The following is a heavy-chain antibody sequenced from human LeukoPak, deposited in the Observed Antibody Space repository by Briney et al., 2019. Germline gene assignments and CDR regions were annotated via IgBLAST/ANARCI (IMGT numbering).Heavy chain of an antibody. D-gene: IGHD3-9*01. V-gene: IGHV1-69*05. CDR1: GGTFTTSA. Sequence: ASVKLSCKASGGTFTTSAISWVRQPPGPGLEWRGGIIPIFGTANYAQKFQGRVTITTDESTSTAYMELSSLRSEDTAVYYCARVDDILTGYFLGYWGQGTLVTVSS. CDR3: ARVDDILTGYFLGY. J-gene: IGHJ4*02. CDR2: IIPIFGTA.